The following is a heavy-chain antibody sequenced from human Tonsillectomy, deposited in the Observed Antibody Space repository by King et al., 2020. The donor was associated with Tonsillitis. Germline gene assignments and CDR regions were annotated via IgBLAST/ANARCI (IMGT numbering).Heavy chain of an antibody. D-gene: IGHD3-9*01. V-gene: IGHV4-34*01. Sequence: VQLPQWGAGLLKPSETLSLTCAVYGGSFSDYYWSWIRQPPGKGLEWIGEINHSGSTNYNPSLKSRVTVSVDTSKNQFSLKLSSVTAADTAVYYCARASRLILTGYYGMDVWGQETTVTVSS. CDR1: GGSFSDYY. J-gene: IGHJ6*02. CDR2: INHSGST. CDR3: ARASRLILTGYYGMDV.